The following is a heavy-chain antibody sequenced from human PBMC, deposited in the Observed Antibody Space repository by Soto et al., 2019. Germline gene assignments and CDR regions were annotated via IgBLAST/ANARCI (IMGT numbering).Heavy chain of an antibody. V-gene: IGHV3-15*07. Sequence: EGQLVESGGGLVKPGGSLRLSCAASGFTFSNVWMNWVRQAPGKGLEWVGRIKSKLDGETIDYAAPVKGRFTISRDDSNNMLYLQMNSLNTEDTGVYYCTPLALKYNSDWYEFSDWGQGTRVTVSS. CDR1: GFTFSNVW. CDR3: TPLALKYNSDWYEFSD. CDR2: IKSKLDGETI. J-gene: IGHJ4*02. D-gene: IGHD6-19*01.